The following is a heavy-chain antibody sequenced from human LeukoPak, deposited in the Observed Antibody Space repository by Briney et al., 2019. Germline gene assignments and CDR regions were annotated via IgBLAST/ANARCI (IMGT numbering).Heavy chain of an antibody. CDR3: ARDRRLFAFDI. Sequence: GRSLRLSCAASGFTFSSYAMHWVRQAPGKGLEWVAVISYDGSNKYYADSVKGRFTISRDNSKNTPYLQMNSLRAEDTAVYYCARDRRLFAFDIWGQGTMVTVSS. J-gene: IGHJ3*02. CDR1: GFTFSSYA. D-gene: IGHD3-22*01. V-gene: IGHV3-30-3*01. CDR2: ISYDGSNK.